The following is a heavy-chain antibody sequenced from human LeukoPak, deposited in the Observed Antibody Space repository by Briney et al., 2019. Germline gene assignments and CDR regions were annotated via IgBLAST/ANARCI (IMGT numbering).Heavy chain of an antibody. Sequence: GGSLRLSCGAYGFAFSNCDMHWVRQAPGKGLEWVAFIRYDGSDKYYVDSVKGRFIISRDNSNNILYLQMNSLTADDTALYYCGKSRLGQQYADAFEIWGQGTMV. CDR1: GFAFSNCD. D-gene: IGHD6-13*01. J-gene: IGHJ3*02. CDR2: IRYDGSDK. V-gene: IGHV3-30*02. CDR3: GKSRLGQQYADAFEI.